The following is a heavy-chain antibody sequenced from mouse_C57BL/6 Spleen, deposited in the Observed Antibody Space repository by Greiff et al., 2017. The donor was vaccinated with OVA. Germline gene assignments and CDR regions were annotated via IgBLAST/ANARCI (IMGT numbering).Heavy chain of an antibody. Sequence: VQLQQSGPELVKPGASVKISCKASGYSFTSYYIHWVKQRPGQGLEWIGWIYPGSGNTKYNEKFKGKATLTADTSSSTAYMQLSSLTSEDSAVYYCARGRSSYFDYWGQGTTLTVSS. CDR2: IYPGSGNT. CDR3: ARGRSSYFDY. J-gene: IGHJ2*01. CDR1: GYSFTSYY. V-gene: IGHV1-66*01. D-gene: IGHD1-3*01.